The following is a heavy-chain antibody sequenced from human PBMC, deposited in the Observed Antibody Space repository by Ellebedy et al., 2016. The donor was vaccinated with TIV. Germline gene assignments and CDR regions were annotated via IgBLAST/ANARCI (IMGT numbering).Heavy chain of an antibody. CDR3: ARGYQFRNWLDP. CDR2: IWYDGSYK. Sequence: GGSLRLSXAASGFTFSSYGMHWVRQAPGKGLEWVAVIWYDGSYKYYGDSVKGRFTISRDNSKNTLYLQMNSLRVDDTAVYYCARGYQFRNWLDPWGQGTLATVSS. V-gene: IGHV3-33*01. J-gene: IGHJ5*02. CDR1: GFTFSSYG. D-gene: IGHD2-2*01.